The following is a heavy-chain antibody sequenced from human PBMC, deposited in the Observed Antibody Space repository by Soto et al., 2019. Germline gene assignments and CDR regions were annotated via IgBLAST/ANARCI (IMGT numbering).Heavy chain of an antibody. V-gene: IGHV3-23*04. CDR1: GLTFSDYV. J-gene: IGHJ4*02. D-gene: IGHD3-10*01. Sequence: EVQLVESGGGLVQPGGSLRLSCTAAGLTFSDYVMSWVRQAPGKGLEWVSAINVASDSTYYADSVKGRFTISRDNSKNTLFLQMKNLRVEDTGTYYCAKGSASAGPYYSYSRGQGSLVTVSP. CDR3: AKGSASAGPYYSYS. CDR2: INVASDST.